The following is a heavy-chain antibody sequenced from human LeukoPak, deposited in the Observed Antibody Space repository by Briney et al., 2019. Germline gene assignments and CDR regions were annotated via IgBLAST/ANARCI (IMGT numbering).Heavy chain of an antibody. Sequence: GGSLRLSCSVSGLTFSTYVMHWVRQAPGKGLEYVSAISNNGDNTYYADSVKGRFTISRDNSKNTLYLQMSSLRADDTAVYYCVRGTGYWGQGTLVTVSS. J-gene: IGHJ4*02. CDR1: GLTFSTYV. CDR3: VRGTGY. V-gene: IGHV3-64D*06. CDR2: ISNNGDNT.